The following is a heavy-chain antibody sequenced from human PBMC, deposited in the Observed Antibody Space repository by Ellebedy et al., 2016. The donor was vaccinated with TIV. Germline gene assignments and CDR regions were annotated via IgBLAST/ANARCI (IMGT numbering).Heavy chain of an antibody. D-gene: IGHD6-19*01. V-gene: IGHV3-7*02. CDR2: IKQDGSER. Sequence: PGGSLRLSCVVSGFTFSRSYMTWVRQASGKGLEWVANIKQDGSERFYVDSVKGRFTISRDNAKNSLYLQMNSLRVEDTAVYYCAGGSGWLIDFWGQGTLVTVSS. CDR3: AGGSGWLIDF. CDR1: GFTFSRSY. J-gene: IGHJ4*02.